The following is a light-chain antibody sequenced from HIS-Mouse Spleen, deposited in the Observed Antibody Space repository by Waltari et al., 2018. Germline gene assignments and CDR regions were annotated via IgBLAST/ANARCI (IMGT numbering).Light chain of an antibody. V-gene: IGKV3-15*01. CDR1: QSVSSN. J-gene: IGKJ2*01. CDR3: QQYNNWPPYT. Sequence: EIVMTQSPATLSVSPGERATLSCRASQSVSSNLAWYQQNPGQAPRRLIYGASTRATGIPARFSGSGSGTEFTLTISSMQSEDFAVYYCQQYNNWPPYTFGQGTKLEIK. CDR2: GAS.